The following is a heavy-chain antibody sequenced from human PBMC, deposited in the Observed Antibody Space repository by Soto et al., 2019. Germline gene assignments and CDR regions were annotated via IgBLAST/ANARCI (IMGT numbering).Heavy chain of an antibody. Sequence: VLLVESGGGVVQPGRSQRLSCAASGFTFSTYAMHWVRQAPGKGLEWVAAISYDGTNKYYADSVKGRFTISRDNSKNTLYLQMNSLRAEDTAVYYCARDRATYYYGSGSYHDYWGRGTPVTVSS. CDR2: ISYDGTNK. CDR3: ARDRATYYYGSGSYHDY. J-gene: IGHJ4*02. V-gene: IGHV3-30-3*01. D-gene: IGHD3-10*01. CDR1: GFTFSTYA.